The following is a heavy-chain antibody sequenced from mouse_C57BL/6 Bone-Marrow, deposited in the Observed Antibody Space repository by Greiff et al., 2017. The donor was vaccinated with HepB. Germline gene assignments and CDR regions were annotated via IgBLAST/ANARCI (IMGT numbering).Heavy chain of an antibody. CDR1: GFTFSSYG. V-gene: IGHV5-6*02. CDR2: ISSGGSYT. J-gene: IGHJ1*03. CDR3: ARQGVYYGSSYWYFDV. Sequence: DVMLVESGGDLVKPGGSLKLSCAASGFTFSSYGMSWVRQTPDKRLEWVATISSGGSYTYYPDSVKGRFTISRDNAKNTLYLQMSSLKSEDTAMYYCARQGVYYGSSYWYFDVWGTGTTVTVSS. D-gene: IGHD1-1*01.